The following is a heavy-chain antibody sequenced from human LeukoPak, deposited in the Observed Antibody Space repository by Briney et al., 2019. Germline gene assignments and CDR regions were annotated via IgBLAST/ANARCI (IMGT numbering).Heavy chain of an antibody. CDR1: GFTFSSYG. D-gene: IGHD2-15*01. CDR2: ISYDGSNK. CDR3: ANGGYCSGGSCYDSVLVIDY. Sequence: GRSLRLSCAASGFTFSSYGMHWVRQAPGKGLEWVAVISYDGSNKYYADSVKGRFTISRDNSKNTPYLQMNSLRAEDTAVYYCANGGYCSGGSCYDSVLVIDYWGQGTLVTVSS. V-gene: IGHV3-30*18. J-gene: IGHJ4*02.